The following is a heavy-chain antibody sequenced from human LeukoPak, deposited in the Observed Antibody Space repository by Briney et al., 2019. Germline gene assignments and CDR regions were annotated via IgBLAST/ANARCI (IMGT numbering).Heavy chain of an antibody. CDR2: LDPEDGET. CDR3: ATVFDSSGFFDY. J-gene: IGHJ4*02. V-gene: IGHV1-24*01. Sequence: ASVKVSCKVSGYTLTELSMHWVRQAPGKGLEWMGGLDPEDGETIYAQKFQGRVTMTEDTSTDTAYMELSSLRSEDTAVYYCATVFDSSGFFDYWGQGTLVTVSS. CDR1: GYTLTELS. D-gene: IGHD3-22*01.